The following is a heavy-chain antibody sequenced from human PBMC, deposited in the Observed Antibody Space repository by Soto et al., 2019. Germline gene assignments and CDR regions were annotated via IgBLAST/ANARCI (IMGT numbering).Heavy chain of an antibody. CDR1: GFTFSVYT. J-gene: IGHJ4*02. CDR2: IYGCGGGT. V-gene: IGHV3-23*01. CDR3: AKDTQPDSRWEIDY. Sequence: EVQLLESGGGLVQPGGSLRLSCSASGFTFSVYTMNWVRQAPGKGLEWVSGIYGCGGGTFYAHSVTGRINISRDNSKNALYLQMNSLRADDTAVYYCAKDTQPDSRWEIDYCGQGTLVTVSS. D-gene: IGHD1-26*01.